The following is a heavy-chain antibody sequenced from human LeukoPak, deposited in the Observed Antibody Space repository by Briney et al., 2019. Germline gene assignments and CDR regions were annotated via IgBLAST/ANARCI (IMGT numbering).Heavy chain of an antibody. CDR3: AKDRGY. J-gene: IGHJ4*02. D-gene: IGHD5-24*01. Sequence: SSETLSLTCNVSGCSFSTYYLSWIRQPPGKGLEWIGYIYYSGSTNYTPSLKSRVSISVDTSKKHFSLKLSSVTAADTAVYYCAKDRGYWGQGTLVTVSS. CDR2: IYYSGST. CDR1: GCSFSTYY. V-gene: IGHV4-59*01.